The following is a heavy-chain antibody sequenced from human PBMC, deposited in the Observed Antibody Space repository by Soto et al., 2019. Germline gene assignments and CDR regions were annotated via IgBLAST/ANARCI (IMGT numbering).Heavy chain of an antibody. J-gene: IGHJ4*02. V-gene: IGHV1-69*12. Sequence: QVQLVQSGAEVKQPGSSVRVSCKTSGGTFRSYAFSWVRQAPGQGLEWMGGRIPILGTANYAQKLQGRLAIIADESTSTAYMELSSLRSEDTAVYYCARSDYCGGDCYAFLDYWGQGTLVTVPS. CDR2: RIPILGTA. CDR3: ARSDYCGGDCYAFLDY. D-gene: IGHD2-21*02. CDR1: GGTFRSYA.